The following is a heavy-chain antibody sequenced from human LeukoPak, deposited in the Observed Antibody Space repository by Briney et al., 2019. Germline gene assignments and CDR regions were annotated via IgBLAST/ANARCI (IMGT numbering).Heavy chain of an antibody. CDR2: ISAYNGNT. Sequence: ASVKVSCKASGYTFTSYGISWVRQAPGQGLEWMGWISAYNGNTNYAQKLQGRVTMTTDTSTSTAYMELRSLRSDDTAVYYCARDGVPAANFNYYYGMDVWGQGTTATVSS. D-gene: IGHD2-2*01. CDR1: GYTFTSYG. J-gene: IGHJ6*02. V-gene: IGHV1-18*01. CDR3: ARDGVPAANFNYYYGMDV.